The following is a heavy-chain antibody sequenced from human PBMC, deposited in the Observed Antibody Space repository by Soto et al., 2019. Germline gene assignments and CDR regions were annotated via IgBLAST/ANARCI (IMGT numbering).Heavy chain of an antibody. CDR1: GYTFTSYD. CDR3: ARGTPNDFWSGFGYKYYGMDV. D-gene: IGHD3-3*01. J-gene: IGHJ6*02. Sequence: ASVKVSCKASGYTFTSYDINWVRQATGQGLEWMGWMNPNSGNTGYAQKFQGRVTMTRNTSISTAYMELSSLRSEDTAVYYCARGTPNDFWSGFGYKYYGMDVWGQGTKVTVSS. CDR2: MNPNSGNT. V-gene: IGHV1-8*01.